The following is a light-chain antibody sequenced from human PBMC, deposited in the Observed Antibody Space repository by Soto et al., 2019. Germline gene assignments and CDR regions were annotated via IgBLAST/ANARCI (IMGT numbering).Light chain of an antibody. Sequence: QSVLTQPASVSGSPEQSIAISCTGTSSDVGAYNYVSWYQHHPGKAPKLMIYDVNNRPSGVSNRFSGSKSGNTASLTISGLQAEDEADYYCTSYTSSSTYVFGTGTKVT. J-gene: IGLJ1*01. V-gene: IGLV2-14*03. CDR3: TSYTSSSTYV. CDR1: SSDVGAYNY. CDR2: DVN.